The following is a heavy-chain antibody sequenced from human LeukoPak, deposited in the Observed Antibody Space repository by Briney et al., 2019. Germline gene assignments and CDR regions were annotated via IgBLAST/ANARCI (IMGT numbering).Heavy chain of an antibody. D-gene: IGHD6-19*01. CDR3: ARTPSVPAGLDY. V-gene: IGHV3-23*01. Sequence: GGSLRLSCTASGFTFTTYAMSWVRQPPGKGLEWVSTISGSGDSTYYADSVKGRFTSSRDNSKNTLYLQMNSLRAEDTAVYYCARTPSVPAGLDYWGQGTLVTVSS. J-gene: IGHJ4*02. CDR1: GFTFTTYA. CDR2: ISGSGDST.